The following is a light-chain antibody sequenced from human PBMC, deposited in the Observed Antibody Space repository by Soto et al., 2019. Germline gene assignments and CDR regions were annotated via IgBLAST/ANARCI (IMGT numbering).Light chain of an antibody. Sequence: EIVLTQSPGTLSLSPGERATLSCRASHSVSSSYLAWYQQKPGQAPRLLIYGASSRATGIPDRFSGSGSVTDFALTISRLEPEDFAVYYCQQYGSSPPYTCGPGTKVDIK. CDR2: GAS. CDR3: QQYGSSPPYT. V-gene: IGKV3-20*01. CDR1: HSVSSSY. J-gene: IGKJ3*01.